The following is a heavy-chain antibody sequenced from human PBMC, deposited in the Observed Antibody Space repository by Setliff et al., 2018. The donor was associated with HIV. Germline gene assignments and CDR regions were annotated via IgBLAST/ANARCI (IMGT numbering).Heavy chain of an antibody. Sequence: SVKVSCKASGYIFTSYDIHWVRQATGQGLEWMGRMSPKSGNTGNTQKFRGRITMTRDTSTNTAYMELSSLTSDDTAVYYCARGLNVLSGYTWVVWGQGTPVTVSS. CDR2: MSPKSGNT. V-gene: IGHV1-8*02. CDR1: GYIFTSYD. D-gene: IGHD3-3*01. J-gene: IGHJ4*02. CDR3: ARGLNVLSGYTWVV.